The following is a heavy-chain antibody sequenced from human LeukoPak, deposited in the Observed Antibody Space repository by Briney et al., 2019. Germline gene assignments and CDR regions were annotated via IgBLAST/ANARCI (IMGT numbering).Heavy chain of an antibody. D-gene: IGHD6-13*01. CDR3: AKRAAGYYFDH. V-gene: IGHV3-30*02. Sequence: GGSLRLSCAASGFTFSFNGMHWVRQAPGKGLEWVALIQYDGNNKYYTDSVKGRFTISRDNSQNTLYLQMNSLTAEDTAVYYCAKRAAGYYFDHWGQGTLVTVSS. CDR2: IQYDGNNK. J-gene: IGHJ4*02. CDR1: GFTFSFNG.